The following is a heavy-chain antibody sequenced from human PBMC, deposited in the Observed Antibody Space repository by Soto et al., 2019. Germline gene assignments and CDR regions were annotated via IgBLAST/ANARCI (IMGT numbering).Heavy chain of an antibody. D-gene: IGHD2-2*01. V-gene: IGHV1-18*01. CDR2: ISAYNGNT. CDR1: GYTFTSYG. Sequence: ASVKVSCKASGYTFTSYGISWVRQAPGQGLEWMGWISAYNGNTNYAQKLQGRVTMTTDTSTSTAYMELRSLRSDDTAVYYCARDHCSCTSCYLYYYYCMDVWGQGTTVTASS. J-gene: IGHJ6*02. CDR3: ARDHCSCTSCYLYYYYCMDV.